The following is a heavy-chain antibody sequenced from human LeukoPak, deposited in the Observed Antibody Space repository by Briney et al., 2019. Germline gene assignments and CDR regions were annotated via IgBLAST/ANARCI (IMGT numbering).Heavy chain of an antibody. V-gene: IGHV3-23*01. CDR2: ISNHGDCT. J-gene: IGHJ4*03. CDR1: GFTFSRYA. D-gene: IGHD7-27*01. Sequence: GGSLSLSCAASGFTFSRYAMSWVRQAPGKGPEWVSRISNHGDCTYCRDTVQVGFTISRDNSKNTVYLQMNRLSVEDTAVYYCVRLPDWGEAFDDWGQGILVTVSS. CDR3: VRLPDWGEAFDD.